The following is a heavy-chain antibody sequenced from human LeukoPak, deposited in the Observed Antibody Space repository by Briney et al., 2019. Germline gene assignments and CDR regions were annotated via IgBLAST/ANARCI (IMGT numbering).Heavy chain of an antibody. D-gene: IGHD4-17*01. CDR3: AKDLMHGDYDY. CDR1: GFTFSSYA. CDR2: ISGSGGST. J-gene: IGHJ4*02. Sequence: GGSLRLSCAASGFTFSSYAMSWGRHPPGKGLEWVSAISGSGGSTYYADAVKGRFTIPRDNSKNALYLQMNSLRAEDTAVYYCAKDLMHGDYDYWGQGTLVTVSS. V-gene: IGHV3-23*01.